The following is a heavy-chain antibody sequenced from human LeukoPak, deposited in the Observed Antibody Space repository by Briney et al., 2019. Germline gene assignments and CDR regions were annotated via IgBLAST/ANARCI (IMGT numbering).Heavy chain of an antibody. V-gene: IGHV3-48*04. CDR2: ISSSSSTI. D-gene: IGHD6-13*01. J-gene: IGHJ4*02. CDR1: GFTFSSYS. CDR3: AKDRGFSSWYYFDY. Sequence: GGSLRLSCAASGFTFSSYSMNWVRQAPGKGLEWVSYISSSSSTIYYADSVKGRFTISRDNAKNSLYLQMNSLRAEDTALYYCAKDRGFSSWYYFDYWGQGTLVTVSS.